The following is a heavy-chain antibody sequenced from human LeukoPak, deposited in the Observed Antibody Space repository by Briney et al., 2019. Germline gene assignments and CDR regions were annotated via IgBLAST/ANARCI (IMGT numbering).Heavy chain of an antibody. D-gene: IGHD3-10*01. CDR3: ARVRWFGEYNFDY. V-gene: IGHV3-48*04. CDR2: ISSSGSTI. J-gene: IGHJ4*02. Sequence: SGGSLRLSCAASGFTFSSYSMNWVRQAPGKGLEWVSYISSSGSTIYYADSVKGRFTISRDNAKNSLYLQMNSLRAEDTAVYYCARVRWFGEYNFDYWGQGTLVTVSS. CDR1: GFTFSSYS.